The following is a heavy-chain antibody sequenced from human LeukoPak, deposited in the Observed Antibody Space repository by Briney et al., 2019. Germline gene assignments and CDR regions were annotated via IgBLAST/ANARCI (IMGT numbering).Heavy chain of an antibody. J-gene: IGHJ4*02. Sequence: RGESLKISCKASGYTFTGYYMHWVRQVPGQGPGWMGWIHPISGDTNQAQKFQGWVTLTRDTSISTAYMDLSRLTSDDTAVYYCARGLINGHDFDYWGQGTLVTVSS. D-gene: IGHD1-20*01. V-gene: IGHV1-2*04. CDR2: IHPISGDT. CDR3: ARGLINGHDFDY. CDR1: GYTFTGYY.